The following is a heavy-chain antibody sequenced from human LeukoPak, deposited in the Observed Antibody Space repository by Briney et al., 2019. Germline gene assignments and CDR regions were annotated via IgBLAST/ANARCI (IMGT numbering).Heavy chain of an antibody. D-gene: IGHD3-16*01. CDR3: ARLGLYAFDI. CDR1: GGSISSYY. Sequence: PSETLSLTCTVSGGSISSYYWSWIRQPPGKGLEWIGEINHSGSTNYNPSLKSRVTISVDTSKNQFSLKLSSVTAADTAVYYCARLGLYAFDIWGQGTMVTVSS. CDR2: INHSGST. J-gene: IGHJ3*02. V-gene: IGHV4-34*01.